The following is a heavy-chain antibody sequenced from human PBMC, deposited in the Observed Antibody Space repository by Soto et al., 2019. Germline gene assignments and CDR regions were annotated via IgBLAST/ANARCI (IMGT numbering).Heavy chain of an antibody. CDR1: GYTFTGYY. CDR3: ASGLQLDSSGYYIFGMDV. CDR2: INPNSGGT. V-gene: IGHV1-2*04. Sequence: ASVKVSCKASGYTFTGYYMHWVRQAPGQGLEWMGWINPNSGGTNYAQKFQGWVTMTRDTSISTAYMELSRLRSDDTAVYYCASGLQLDSSGYYIFGMDVWGQGTTVTSP. D-gene: IGHD3-22*01. J-gene: IGHJ6*02.